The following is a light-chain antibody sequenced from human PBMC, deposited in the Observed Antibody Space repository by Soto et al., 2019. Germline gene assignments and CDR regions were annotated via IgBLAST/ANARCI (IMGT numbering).Light chain of an antibody. J-gene: IGKJ1*01. CDR3: QQYGSSPQWT. V-gene: IGKV3-20*01. CDR1: QSVSSSY. CDR2: GAS. Sequence: EIVLTQSPGTLSLSPGERATLSCRASQSVSSSYLAWYQQKPGQAPRLLIYGASSRATGIPDRFSGSGSGTDFTLTISRLEPEECAVYYCQQYGSSPQWTFGQGPKLDIK.